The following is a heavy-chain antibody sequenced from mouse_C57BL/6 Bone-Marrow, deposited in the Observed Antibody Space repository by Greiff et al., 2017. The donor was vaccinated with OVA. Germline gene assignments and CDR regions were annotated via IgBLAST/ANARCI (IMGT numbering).Heavy chain of an antibody. V-gene: IGHV1-12*01. CDR1: GYTFTSYN. J-gene: IGHJ2*01. Sequence: QVQLKESGAELVRPGASVKRGVKSSGYTFTSYNMHWVKQTPRQGLEWIGAIYPENGDTSYNQKFKGKATLTVDKSSSTAYMQLSSLTSEDSAVYFCARWGDYDGGDYWGQGTTLTVSS. CDR3: ARWGDYDGGDY. D-gene: IGHD2-4*01. CDR2: IYPENGDT.